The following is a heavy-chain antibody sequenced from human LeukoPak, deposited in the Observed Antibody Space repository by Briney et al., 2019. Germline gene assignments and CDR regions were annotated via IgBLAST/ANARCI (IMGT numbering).Heavy chain of an antibody. V-gene: IGHV5-51*01. D-gene: IGHD6-19*01. Sequence: GESLQISCKGSGYSFTSYWIGWVRPMPGKGLEWMGIIYPGDSDTRYSPSFQGQVTISADKSISTAYLQWSSLKASDTAMYYCARRMGQWLGQYYFDYWGQGTLVTVSS. CDR2: IYPGDSDT. CDR3: ARRMGQWLGQYYFDY. J-gene: IGHJ4*02. CDR1: GYSFTSYW.